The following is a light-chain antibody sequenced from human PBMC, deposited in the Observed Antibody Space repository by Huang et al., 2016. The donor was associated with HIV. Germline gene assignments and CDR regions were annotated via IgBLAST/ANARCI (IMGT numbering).Light chain of an antibody. CDR1: QNINDY. CDR3: QQSFSTLPYT. Sequence: DVQMTQSPSSLSASGGDRITITCRTSQNINDYVNWYHQRPGEAPKLIIYGASNLHSGVPSRCSGAGSGTVFILTVSDLQSEDVGTYYCQQSFSTLPYTFGQGTKLDIK. J-gene: IGKJ2*01. V-gene: IGKV1-39*01. CDR2: GAS.